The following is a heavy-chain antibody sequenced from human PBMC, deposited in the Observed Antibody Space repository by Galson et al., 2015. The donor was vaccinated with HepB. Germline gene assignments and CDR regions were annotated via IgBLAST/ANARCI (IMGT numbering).Heavy chain of an antibody. Sequence: SVKVSCKASGGTFSSYAISWVRQAPGQGLEWMGGIIPIFGTANYAQKFQGRVTITADESTSTAYMELSSLRSEDTAVYYCARDAVRIAVAGTDYFDYWGQGTLVTVSS. V-gene: IGHV1-69*13. D-gene: IGHD6-19*01. CDR3: ARDAVRIAVAGTDYFDY. J-gene: IGHJ4*02. CDR2: IIPIFGTA. CDR1: GGTFSSYA.